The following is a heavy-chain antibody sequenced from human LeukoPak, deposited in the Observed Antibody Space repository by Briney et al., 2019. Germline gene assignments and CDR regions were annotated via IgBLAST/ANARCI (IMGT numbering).Heavy chain of an antibody. V-gene: IGHV3-23*01. CDR2: ISGSGGST. Sequence: SCKASGFTFTDYGFSWVRQAPGKGLEWVSAISGSGGSTYYADSVKGRFTISRDNSKNTLYLQMNSLRAEDTAVYYCAKGTSGYSSSWSDYWGQGTLVTVSS. D-gene: IGHD6-13*01. CDR3: AKGTSGYSSSWSDY. J-gene: IGHJ4*02. CDR1: GFTFTDYG.